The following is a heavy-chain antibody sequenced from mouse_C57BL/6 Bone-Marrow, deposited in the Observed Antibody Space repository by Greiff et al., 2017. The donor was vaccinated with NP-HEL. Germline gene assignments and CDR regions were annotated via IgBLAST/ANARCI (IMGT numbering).Heavy chain of an antibody. Sequence: EVKLQESGPELVKPGASVKISCKASGYSFTGYYMNWVKQSPEKSLEWIGEINPSTGGTTYNQKFKAKATLTVDKSSSTAYMQLKSLTSEDSAVYYCARDYYGSSDVWGTGTTVTVSA. V-gene: IGHV1-42*01. CDR2: INPSTGGT. D-gene: IGHD1-1*01. CDR3: ARDYYGSSDV. CDR1: GYSFTGYY. J-gene: IGHJ1*03.